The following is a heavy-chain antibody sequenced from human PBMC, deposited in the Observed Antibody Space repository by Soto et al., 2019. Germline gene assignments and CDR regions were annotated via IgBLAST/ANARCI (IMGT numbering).Heavy chain of an antibody. CDR3: ATERGNTPPGWFDP. D-gene: IGHD2-15*01. Sequence: QLQLQESGSGLVRPSQTLSLTCVVSGGSISSGGYSWSWIRQPPGKGLEWIGYAYHGGATYYNPSLKSRVTLSVDTSKNQFSRKLTSVTAADTAVYYCATERGNTPPGWFDPWGQGTLVTVSS. J-gene: IGHJ5*02. CDR1: GGSISSGGYS. CDR2: AYHGGAT. V-gene: IGHV4-30-2*01.